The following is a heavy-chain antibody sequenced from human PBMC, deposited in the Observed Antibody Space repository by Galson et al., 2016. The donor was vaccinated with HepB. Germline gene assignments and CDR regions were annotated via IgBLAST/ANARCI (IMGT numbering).Heavy chain of an antibody. D-gene: IGHD3-3*01. J-gene: IGHJ6*02. CDR2: VSFDGSQK. CDR3: AKGLYNDFWSGFPPYYDYVMDV. V-gene: IGHV3-30*18. Sequence: SLRLSCAASGFTFSSYGMHWVRQAPGQGLEWVAVVSFDGSQKYYPDSVKGRFAISRDNSKNTLFLHVSSLGSEDTAVYYCAKGLYNDFWSGFPPYYDYVMDVWGQGTTVTVSS. CDR1: GFTFSSYG.